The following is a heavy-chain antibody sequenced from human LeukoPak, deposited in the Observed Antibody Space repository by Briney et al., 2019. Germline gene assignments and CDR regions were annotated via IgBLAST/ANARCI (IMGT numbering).Heavy chain of an antibody. CDR2: ISGSGGST. Sequence: GGSLRLSCAASGFTFSSYAMSWVRQAPGKGLEWVSAISGSGGSTYYADSVKGRFTISRDDSKNTLYLQMNSLRAEDTAVYYCATLLWFGELLYRAWDYWGQGTLVTVSS. D-gene: IGHD3-10*01. CDR1: GFTFSSYA. V-gene: IGHV3-23*01. J-gene: IGHJ4*02. CDR3: ATLLWFGELLYRAWDY.